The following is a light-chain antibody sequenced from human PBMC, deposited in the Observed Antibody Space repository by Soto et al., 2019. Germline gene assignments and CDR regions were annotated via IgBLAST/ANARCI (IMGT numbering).Light chain of an antibody. V-gene: IGLV2-14*01. Sequence: QSALTQPASVSGSPGQSITISCTGTSSDVGAYNYVSWYQQDPGKAPNLMIYEITNRPSGVSNRFSGSKSGNTASLTISGLQAEDEADYYCSSYPTNNLYVFGSRAKVSGL. CDR3: SSYPTNNLYV. J-gene: IGLJ1*01. CDR1: SSDVGAYNY. CDR2: EIT.